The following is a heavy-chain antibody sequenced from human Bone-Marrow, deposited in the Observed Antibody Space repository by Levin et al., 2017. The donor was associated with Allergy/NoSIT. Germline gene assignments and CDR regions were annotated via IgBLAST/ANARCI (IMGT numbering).Heavy chain of an antibody. CDR2: ISSDGNYI. J-gene: IGHJ2*01. Sequence: GESLKISCAASDFSFSTYNMNWVRQAPGKGLEWVSSISSDGNYIDYAASVKGRFSISRDNARNFLYLQLNGLRAEETGVYYWSRSTTWMTVLWFDLWGRGTLVTVSS. CDR3: SRSTTWMTVLWFDL. D-gene: IGHD5-12*01. CDR1: DFSFSTYN. V-gene: IGHV3-21*04.